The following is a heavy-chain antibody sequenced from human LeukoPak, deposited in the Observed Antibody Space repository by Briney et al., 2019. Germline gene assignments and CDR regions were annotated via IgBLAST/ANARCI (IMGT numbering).Heavy chain of an antibody. Sequence: GGSLRLSCAASGFTVSSYEFYWVRQAPGKGLEWVSYISSDGTTIKYTDSVKGRFTISRDDAKRSLYLQMNGLRADDMAIYYCGAARQYVGAFDIWGQGTVVTVSS. CDR1: GFTVSSYE. V-gene: IGHV3-48*03. CDR2: ISSDGTTI. J-gene: IGHJ3*02. CDR3: GAARQYVGAFDI. D-gene: IGHD3-16*01.